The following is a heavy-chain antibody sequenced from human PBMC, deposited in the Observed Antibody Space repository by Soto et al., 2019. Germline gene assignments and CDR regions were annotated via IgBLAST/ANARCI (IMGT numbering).Heavy chain of an antibody. CDR3: AKVARSSSGFDP. D-gene: IGHD6-6*01. J-gene: IGHJ5*02. CDR2: ISYDGSNK. Sequence: HPGGSLRLSCAASGFTFSSYGMHWVRQAPGKGLEWVAVISYDGSNKYYADSVKGRFTISRDNSKNTLYLQMNSLRAEDTAVYYCAKVARSSSGFDPWGQGTLVTVSS. V-gene: IGHV3-30*18. CDR1: GFTFSSYG.